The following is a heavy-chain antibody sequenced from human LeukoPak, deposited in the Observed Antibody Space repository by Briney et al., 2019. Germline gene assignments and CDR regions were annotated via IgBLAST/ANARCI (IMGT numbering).Heavy chain of an antibody. CDR1: GFTFSSYG. CDR3: ARDSNYYDSSGYYDY. D-gene: IGHD3-22*01. V-gene: IGHV3-33*01. Sequence: GGSLRLSCAASGFTFSSYGMHWVRQAPGKGLEWVAVIWYDGSNKYYADSVKGRFTISRDNSKNPLYLQMNSMRAEDMAVYYCARDSNYYDSSGYYDYWGQGTLVTVSS. J-gene: IGHJ4*02. CDR2: IWYDGSNK.